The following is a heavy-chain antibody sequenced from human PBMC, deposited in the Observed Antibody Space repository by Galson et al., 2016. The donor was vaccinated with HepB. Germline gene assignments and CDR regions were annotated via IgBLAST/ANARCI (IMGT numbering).Heavy chain of an antibody. D-gene: IGHD5/OR15-5a*01. CDR2: VSYHGSNK. CDR3: AKDPRYSVYYGDY. Sequence: SLRLSCAASIFTFSDFAMHWVRQAPGKGLEWVAVVSYHGSNKYYAELVKGRFTISRDNPKNTVYLQMSSLRAEDTALYYCAKDPRYSVYYGDYWGQGTLVTVSS. J-gene: IGHJ4*02. CDR1: IFTFSDFA. V-gene: IGHV3-30*04.